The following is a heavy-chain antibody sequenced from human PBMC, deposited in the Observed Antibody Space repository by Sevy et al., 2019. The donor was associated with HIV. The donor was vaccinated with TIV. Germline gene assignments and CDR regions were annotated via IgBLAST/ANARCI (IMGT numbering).Heavy chain of an antibody. CDR1: GFTIRTYN. V-gene: IGHV3-21*01. D-gene: IGHD2-15*01. CDR2: ISSSSTYI. Sequence: GGSLRLSCAASGFTIRTYNMNWVRQAPGKGLEWVSSISSSSTYIYYADSVKGRFTTSRDNAKNSLYLQMSSLRAEDPALYYCASDLVIPATTDYFCYGMDVWGQGTTVTVSS. J-gene: IGHJ6*02. CDR3: ASDLVIPATTDYFCYGMDV.